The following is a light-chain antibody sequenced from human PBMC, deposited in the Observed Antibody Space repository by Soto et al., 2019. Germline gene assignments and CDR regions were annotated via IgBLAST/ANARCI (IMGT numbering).Light chain of an antibody. CDR2: GAS. V-gene: IGKV3-20*01. CDR3: QQYGRSPRT. Sequence: EIVLTQSPGTLSLSPGERATLSCRASQSVSSSYLAWYQQKPGQAPRLLIYGASSRATGIPDRFSGSGSGTDFTLTISRREPEEFAVYYCQQYGRSPRTFGQGTKVEIK. J-gene: IGKJ1*01. CDR1: QSVSSSY.